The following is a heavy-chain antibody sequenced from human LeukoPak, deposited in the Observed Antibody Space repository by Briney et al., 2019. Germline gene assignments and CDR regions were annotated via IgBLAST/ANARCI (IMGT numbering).Heavy chain of an antibody. CDR1: GFXVSSNS. J-gene: IGHJ4*02. CDR3: AKEKGFYFDY. Sequence: PGGSLRLSCAASGFXVSSNSIVWVRQAPGKGLAWVAVVYAGGITNYADSVKGRFIISRDDSKDTLYLQMNSLRAEDTGVYYCAKEKGFYFDYWGQGTLVTVSS. V-gene: IGHV3-66*01. CDR2: VYAGGIT.